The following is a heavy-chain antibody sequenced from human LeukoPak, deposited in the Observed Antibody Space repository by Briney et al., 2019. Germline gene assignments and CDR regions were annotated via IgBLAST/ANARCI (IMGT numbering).Heavy chain of an antibody. CDR3: ARIKSATLWYYFDY. CDR1: GFTFSSYS. V-gene: IGHV3-21*01. CDR2: ISSSSSYI. Sequence: PGGSLRLSCAASGFTFSSYSMNWVRQAPGKGLEWVSSISSSSSYIYYADSVKGRFTISRDNAKNSLYLQMNSLRAEDTAVYYCARIKSATLWYYFDYWGQGTLVTVSS. J-gene: IGHJ4*02. D-gene: IGHD2-15*01.